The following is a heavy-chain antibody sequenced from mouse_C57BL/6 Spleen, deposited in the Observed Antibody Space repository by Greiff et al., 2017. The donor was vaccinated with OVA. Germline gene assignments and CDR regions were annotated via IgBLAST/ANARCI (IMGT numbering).Heavy chain of an antibody. V-gene: IGHV1-81*01. CDR3: ARFPYDGSYEFAY. CDR1: GYTFTSYG. D-gene: IGHD1-1*02. J-gene: IGHJ3*01. CDR2: IYPRSGNT. Sequence: QVQLQQSGAELVRPGASVKLSCKASGYTFTSYGISWVKQRTGQGLEWIGEIYPRSGNTYYNEKFKGKATLTTDKSSSTAYMELRSLTSEDSAVYFCARFPYDGSYEFAYWGQGTMVTVSA.